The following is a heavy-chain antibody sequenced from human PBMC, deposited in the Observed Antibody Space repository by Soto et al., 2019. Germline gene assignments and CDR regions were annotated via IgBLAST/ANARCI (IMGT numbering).Heavy chain of an antibody. CDR2: INHSGST. CDR3: ARGGVLVGEGLGALYYYYGMDV. CDR1: GGSFSGYY. J-gene: IGHJ6*02. V-gene: IGHV4-34*01. D-gene: IGHD3-16*01. Sequence: QVQLQQWGAGLLKPSETLSLTCAVYGGSFSGYYWSWIRQPPGKGLEWIGEINHSGSTNYNPSLKSRVTISVDTSKNQFSLKLSSVTAADTAVYYCARGGVLVGEGLGALYYYYGMDVWGQGTTVTVSS.